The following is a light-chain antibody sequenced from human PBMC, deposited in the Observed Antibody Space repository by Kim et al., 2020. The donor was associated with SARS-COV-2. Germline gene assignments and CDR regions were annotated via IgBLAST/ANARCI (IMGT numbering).Light chain of an antibody. CDR3: QQRSNWPYS. V-gene: IGKV3-11*01. Sequence: EIVLTQSPATLSLSPGERATLSCRASQSVSSYLAWYQQKPGQAPRLLIYDASNRATGIPARFSGSGSGTDFTLTISSPEPEDFAVYYCQQRSNWPYSFGQGTKLEL. CDR2: DAS. CDR1: QSVSSY. J-gene: IGKJ2*03.